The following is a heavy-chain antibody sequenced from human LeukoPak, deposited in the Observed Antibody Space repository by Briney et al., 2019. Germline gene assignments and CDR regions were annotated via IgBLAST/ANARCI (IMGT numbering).Heavy chain of an antibody. V-gene: IGHV4-61*01. Sequence: RTSETLSLTCTASGGSVSGGSYYWSWIRQPPGKGLEWIGYIYYSGCTNYNPSLKSRVTISVDTSKNQFSLNLSSVTAADTAMYYCARDRSPEGYYDSSHWDYYHGMDVWGQGTTVTVSS. CDR1: GGSVSGGSYY. CDR3: ARDRSPEGYYDSSHWDYYHGMDV. CDR2: IYYSGCT. D-gene: IGHD3-22*01. J-gene: IGHJ6*02.